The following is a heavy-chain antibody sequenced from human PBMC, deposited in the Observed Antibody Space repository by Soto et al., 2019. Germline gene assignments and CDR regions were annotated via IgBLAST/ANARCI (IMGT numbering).Heavy chain of an antibody. CDR1: GGSISSSSYY. D-gene: IGHD2-15*01. V-gene: IGHV4-39*01. J-gene: IGHJ3*02. CDR2: IYYSGST. CDR3: ARHPRYCSGGSCYSLYPENAFDI. Sequence: QLQLQESGPGLVKPSETLSLTCTVSGGSISSSSYYWGWIRQPPGKGLEWIGSIYYSGSTYYNPSLKSRVTISVDTSKNQFSLKLSSVTAADTAVYYCARHPRYCSGGSCYSLYPENAFDIWGQGTMVTVSS.